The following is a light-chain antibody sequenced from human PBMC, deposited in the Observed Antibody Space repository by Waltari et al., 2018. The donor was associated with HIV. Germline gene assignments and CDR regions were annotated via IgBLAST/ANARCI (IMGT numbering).Light chain of an antibody. V-gene: IGLV1-47*01. Sequence: QSVLTQPPSASGTPGQRVTISCSGSNSNIGRNYVYWYQQLPGTAPKPLIYGTSRRPSGVPDRFSGSKSGTSASLAISGLRSEDEADYYCAVWDDSLSGWVFGGGTKLTVL. CDR2: GTS. J-gene: IGLJ3*02. CDR3: AVWDDSLSGWV. CDR1: NSNIGRNY.